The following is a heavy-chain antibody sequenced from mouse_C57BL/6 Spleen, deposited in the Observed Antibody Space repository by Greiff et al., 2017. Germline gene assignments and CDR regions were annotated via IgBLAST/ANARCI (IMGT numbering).Heavy chain of an antibody. CDR2: IDPSDSYT. CDR1: GYTFTSYW. CDR3: ARALYYYGSSPYYFDY. J-gene: IGHJ2*01. Sequence: VQLQQPGAELVMPGASVKLSCKASGYTFTSYWMHWVKQRPGPGLEWIGEIDPSDSYTNYNQKFKGKSTLTVDKSSSTAYMQLSSLTSEDSAVYYCARALYYYGSSPYYFDYWGQGTTLTVSS. D-gene: IGHD1-1*01. V-gene: IGHV1-69*01.